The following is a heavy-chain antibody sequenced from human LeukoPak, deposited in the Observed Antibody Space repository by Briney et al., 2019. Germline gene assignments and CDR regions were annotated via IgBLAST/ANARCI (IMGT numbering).Heavy chain of an antibody. Sequence: GESLKISCKGSGYSFTSYWIGWVRQMPGKGLEWMGIIYPGGSDTRYSPSFQGQVTISADKSISTAYLQWSSLKASDTAMYYCARDLLGAYYYDSSGYSMGDAFDIWGQGTMVTVSS. J-gene: IGHJ3*02. V-gene: IGHV5-51*01. CDR3: ARDLLGAYYYDSSGYSMGDAFDI. CDR2: IYPGGSDT. CDR1: GYSFTSYW. D-gene: IGHD3-22*01.